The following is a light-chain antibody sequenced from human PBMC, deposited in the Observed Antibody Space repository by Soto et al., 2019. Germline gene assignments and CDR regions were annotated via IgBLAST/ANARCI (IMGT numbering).Light chain of an antibody. V-gene: IGKV3-15*01. CDR3: QQYNNWPPYT. CDR2: GAS. Sequence: ETVMTQSPATLPVSPGEGATLSCRASQSVGSNLAWYQQKPGQAPRLLIYGASTRATGIPARFSGSGSGTEFTLTISSLQSEDFAVYYCQQYNNWPPYTFGQGTKLEIK. J-gene: IGKJ2*01. CDR1: QSVGSN.